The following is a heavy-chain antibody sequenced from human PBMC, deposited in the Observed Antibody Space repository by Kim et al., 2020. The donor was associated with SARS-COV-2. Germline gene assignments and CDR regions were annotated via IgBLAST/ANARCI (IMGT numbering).Heavy chain of an antibody. Sequence: GGSLRLSCAASGFTFSSYAMSWVRQAPGKGLEWVSAISGSGGSTYYADSVKGRFTISRDNSKNTLYLQMNSLRAEDTAVYYCAKKRTFYYDSSGYYYWGQGTLVTVSS. V-gene: IGHV3-23*01. CDR2: ISGSGGST. J-gene: IGHJ4*02. CDR3: AKKRTFYYDSSGYYY. D-gene: IGHD3-22*01. CDR1: GFTFSSYA.